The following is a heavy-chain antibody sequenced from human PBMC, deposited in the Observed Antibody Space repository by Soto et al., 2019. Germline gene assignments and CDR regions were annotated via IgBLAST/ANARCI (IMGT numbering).Heavy chain of an antibody. J-gene: IGHJ4*02. Sequence: SETLSLTCAVYGGSFSGYYWSWIRQPPGKGLEWIGEINHSGSTNYNPSLKSRVTISVDTSKNQFSLKLSSVTAADTAVYYCARGKYDFWSGYSLWYFDFRGQGTLVTVSS. CDR1: GGSFSGYY. CDR2: INHSGST. V-gene: IGHV4-34*01. CDR3: ARGKYDFWSGYSLWYFDF. D-gene: IGHD3-3*01.